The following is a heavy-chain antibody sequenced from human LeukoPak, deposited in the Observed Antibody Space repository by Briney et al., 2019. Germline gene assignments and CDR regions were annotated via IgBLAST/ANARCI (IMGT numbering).Heavy chain of an antibody. J-gene: IGHJ4*02. D-gene: IGHD2-2*01. V-gene: IGHV1-18*04. Sequence: ASVKVSCKASGYTFTGYYMHWVRQAPGQGLEWMGWISAYNGNTNYAQKLQGRVTMTTDTSTSTAYMELRRLRSDDTAVYYCARVFTGYCSSTSCPPGGYWGQGTLVTVSS. CDR1: GYTFTGYY. CDR3: ARVFTGYCSSTSCPPGGY. CDR2: ISAYNGNT.